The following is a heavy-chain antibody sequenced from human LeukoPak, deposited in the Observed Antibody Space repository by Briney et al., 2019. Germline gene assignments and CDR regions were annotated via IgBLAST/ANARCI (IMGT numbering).Heavy chain of an antibody. D-gene: IGHD2-15*01. CDR3: AKDTKGYCSGGSCYGFY. CDR1: GFTFSTYG. J-gene: IGHJ4*02. Sequence: GRSLRLSCAASGFTFSTYGMYWVRQAPGKGLEWVAVISYDGNKKYYADSVKGRFTISRDNSKNTLYLQMNSLRAEDTAVYYCAKDTKGYCSGGSCYGFYWGQGTLVTVSS. V-gene: IGHV3-30*18. CDR2: ISYDGNKK.